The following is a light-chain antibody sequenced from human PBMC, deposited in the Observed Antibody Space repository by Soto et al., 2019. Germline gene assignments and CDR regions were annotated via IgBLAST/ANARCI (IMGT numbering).Light chain of an antibody. CDR3: QKYNTGPAT. CDR1: QGIGNS. V-gene: IGKV1-27*01. J-gene: IGKJ5*01. CDR2: SAS. Sequence: DIQMTQSPPSLSASVGDRVTITCRASQGIGNSLAWYQQKPGTVPKLLIYSASTLQSGVPSRFRGSGSGTDFTLTISSLQPEDVAAYYCQKYNTGPATFGQGTRLEIK.